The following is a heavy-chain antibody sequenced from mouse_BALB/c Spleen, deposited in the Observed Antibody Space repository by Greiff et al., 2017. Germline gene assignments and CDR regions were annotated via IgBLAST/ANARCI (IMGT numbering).Heavy chain of an antibody. Sequence: VQLQQSGAELVKPGASVKLSCTASGFNIKDTYMHWVKQRPEQGLEWIGRIDPANGNTKYDPKFQGKATITADTSSNTAYLQLSSLTSEDTAVYYCAREDGSSYLYAMDYWGQGTSVTVSS. V-gene: IGHV14-3*02. CDR2: IDPANGNT. J-gene: IGHJ4*01. CDR3: AREDGSSYLYAMDY. CDR1: GFNIKDTY. D-gene: IGHD1-1*01.